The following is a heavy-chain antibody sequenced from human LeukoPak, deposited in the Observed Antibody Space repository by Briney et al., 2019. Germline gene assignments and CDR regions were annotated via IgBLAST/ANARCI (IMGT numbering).Heavy chain of an antibody. CDR1: GGSISSSSYY. J-gene: IGHJ4*02. D-gene: IGHD6-13*01. CDR2: IYYSGST. V-gene: IGHV4-39*01. Sequence: SETLSLACTVSGGSISSSSYYWGWIRRPPGKGLEWIGSIYYSGSTYYNPSLKSRVTISVDTSKNQFSLKLSSVTAADTAVYYCARLSRKLQLALDYWGQGTLVTVSS. CDR3: ARLSRKLQLALDY.